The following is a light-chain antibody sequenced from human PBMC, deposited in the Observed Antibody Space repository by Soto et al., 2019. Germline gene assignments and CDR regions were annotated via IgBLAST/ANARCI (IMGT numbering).Light chain of an antibody. V-gene: IGLV1-44*01. CDR2: SNN. J-gene: IGLJ3*02. Sequence: QSVLTQPPSASGAPGQRVTISCSGSSSNIGSNTVNWYQQFPGTAPRVLMYSNNQRPSGVPDRFSGSKSGTSVFLAISGLQSDDEADYYCAAWDDSPDGPVFGGGTKLTVL. CDR1: SSNIGSNT. CDR3: AAWDDSPDGPV.